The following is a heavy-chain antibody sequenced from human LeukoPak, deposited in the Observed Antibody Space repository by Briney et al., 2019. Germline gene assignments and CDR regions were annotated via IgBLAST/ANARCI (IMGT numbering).Heavy chain of an antibody. D-gene: IGHD6-19*01. Sequence: GGSLRLSCAASGFTFSAYAMRWVRQAPGKGLEWVSAIGSGSAGTTIYADSVKGRFTISRDDSKNTLYLQMSSLRGDDSAVYYCAKDRRSQWLVQDYWGQGALVTVSS. V-gene: IGHV3-23*01. J-gene: IGHJ4*02. CDR1: GFTFSAYA. CDR3: AKDRRSQWLVQDY. CDR2: IGSGSAGTT.